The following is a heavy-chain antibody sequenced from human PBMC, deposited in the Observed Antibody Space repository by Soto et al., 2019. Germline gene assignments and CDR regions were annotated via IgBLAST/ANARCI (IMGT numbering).Heavy chain of an antibody. J-gene: IGHJ4*02. CDR3: TTDLQSSGWYDY. Sequence: LRLSCAASGFTFSNAWMSWVRQAPGKGLEWVGRIKSKTDGGTTDYAAPVKGRFTISRDDSKNTLYLQMNSLKTEDTAVYYCTTDLQSSGWYDYWGKGTLVTVSS. CDR2: IKSKTDGGTT. CDR1: GFTFSNAW. D-gene: IGHD6-19*01. V-gene: IGHV3-15*01.